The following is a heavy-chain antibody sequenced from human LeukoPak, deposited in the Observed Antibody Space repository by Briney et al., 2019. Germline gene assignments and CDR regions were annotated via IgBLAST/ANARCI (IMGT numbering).Heavy chain of an antibody. CDR1: GFTFTNYG. Sequence: PGGSLRLSCAASGFTFTNYGMNWVRQAPGKGLEWVSSIVSSSANIYYADSVKGRFTISRDNAKNSLQMNSLRVEVTAVYYCARGLCGGDCYDYWGQGNLVTVSS. CDR2: IVSSSANI. CDR3: ARGLCGGDCYDY. D-gene: IGHD2-21*01. J-gene: IGHJ4*02. V-gene: IGHV3-21*01.